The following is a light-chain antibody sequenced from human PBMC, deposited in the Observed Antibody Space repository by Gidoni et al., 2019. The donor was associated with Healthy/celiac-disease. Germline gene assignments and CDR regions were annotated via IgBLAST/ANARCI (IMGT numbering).Light chain of an antibody. CDR1: QSLSSSY. CDR2: DAS. J-gene: IGKJ1*01. CDR3: QQYGSSPPWT. V-gene: IGKV3-20*01. Sequence: ELVLTQSPGTLYLSPGERATLSCRASQSLSSSYLAWYQQKPGQPPRLLIYDASSRSTGNPDRFRGSGSGTEVTLTISRLEHEDFAVYYCQQYGSSPPWTFGQGTKVEIK.